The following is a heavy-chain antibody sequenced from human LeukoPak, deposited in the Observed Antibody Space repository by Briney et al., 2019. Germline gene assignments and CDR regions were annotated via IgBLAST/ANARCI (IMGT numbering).Heavy chain of an antibody. CDR1: GYTFTSYD. V-gene: IGHV1-8*03. J-gene: IGHJ6*03. CDR3: ARGTIWRVYYHPYYDYYIDV. CDR2: MNPNSGNT. D-gene: IGHD3-3*01. Sequence: ASVNLSCKASGYTFTSYDLNWVRQATGQGLEWMGWMNPNSGNTGYAQKFQGRVTITRNTSISTAYMELSSLTSEDTAVYYCARGTIWRVYYHPYYDYYIDVWGKGTTVTVSS.